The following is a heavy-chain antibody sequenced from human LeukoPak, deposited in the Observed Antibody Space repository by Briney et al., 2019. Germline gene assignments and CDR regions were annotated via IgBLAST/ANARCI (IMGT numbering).Heavy chain of an antibody. CDR1: GGSISSYY. D-gene: IGHD1-26*01. V-gene: IGHV4-59*08. CDR2: IYYSGSA. CDR3: AGHGGSYSFDS. Sequence: SETLSLTCSVSGGSISSYYWSWIRQPPGKGLEWIGYIYYSGSANYNPSLKSRVTISIDTSKNHFSLKVSSVTAADTAAYYCAGHGGSYSFDSWGQGTPVTVSS. J-gene: IGHJ4*02.